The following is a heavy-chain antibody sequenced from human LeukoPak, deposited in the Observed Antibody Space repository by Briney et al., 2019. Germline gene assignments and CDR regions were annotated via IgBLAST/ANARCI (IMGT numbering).Heavy chain of an antibody. CDR1: GGSISSSSYY. Sequence: PSETLSLTCTVAGGSISSSSYYWGWIRQPPGKGLEWIGSIYYSGSTYYNPSLKSRVTISVDTSKNQFPLKLSSVTAADTAVYYCARHVVVGAIVDYWGQGTLVTVSS. J-gene: IGHJ4*02. V-gene: IGHV4-39*01. D-gene: IGHD1-26*01. CDR3: ARHVVVGAIVDY. CDR2: IYYSGST.